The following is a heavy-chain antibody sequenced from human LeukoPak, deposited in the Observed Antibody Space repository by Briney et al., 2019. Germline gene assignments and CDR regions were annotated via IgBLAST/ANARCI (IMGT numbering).Heavy chain of an antibody. V-gene: IGHV3-23*01. CDR1: GFTFSSYA. Sequence: GGSLRLSCAASGFTFSSYAMSWVRQAPGKGLEWVSAISGSGGSTYYADSVKGRFTISGDNSKNTLYLQMNSLRAEDTAVYYCAKRHYYDSSGYGYWGQGTLVTVSS. D-gene: IGHD3-22*01. CDR3: AKRHYYDSSGYGY. CDR2: ISGSGGST. J-gene: IGHJ4*02.